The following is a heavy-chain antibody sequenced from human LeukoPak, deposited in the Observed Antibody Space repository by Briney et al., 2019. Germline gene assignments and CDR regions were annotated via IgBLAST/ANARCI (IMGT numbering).Heavy chain of an antibody. CDR3: ARAARYYYDSSDY. CDR2: IYHSGST. Sequence: SETLSLTCTVSGYSISSGYYWGWIRQPPGKGLEWIGSIYHSGSTYYNPSLKSRVTISVDTSKNQFSLKLSSVTAADTAVYYCARAARYYYDSSDYWGQGTLVTVSS. V-gene: IGHV4-38-2*02. D-gene: IGHD3-22*01. CDR1: GYSISSGYY. J-gene: IGHJ4*02.